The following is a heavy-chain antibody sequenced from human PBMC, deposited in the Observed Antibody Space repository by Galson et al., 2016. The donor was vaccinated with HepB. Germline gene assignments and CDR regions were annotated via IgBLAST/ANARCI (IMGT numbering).Heavy chain of an antibody. CDR2: VRSKKHGATK. CDR1: GFDFGDYA. J-gene: IGHJ4*02. CDR3: SRTGPTSDS. D-gene: IGHD2-8*02. V-gene: IGHV3-49*03. Sequence: SLRLSCAASGFDFGDYAMSWFRQAPGKGLEWVGFVRSKKHGATKEYAASVQGRFSISRDDSKNIAYLQMTSRKIDDTAVYYCSRTGPTSDSWGQGTQVTVSS.